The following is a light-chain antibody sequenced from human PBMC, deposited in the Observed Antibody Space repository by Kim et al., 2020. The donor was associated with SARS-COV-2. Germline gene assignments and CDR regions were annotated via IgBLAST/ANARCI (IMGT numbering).Light chain of an antibody. Sequence: DIQMTQSLSSVSASVGDTVTITCRASQGISRWLAWYQQKPEKAPKLLIYATYTLQSGVPSRVSGSGSGTEFTLTITYLQPEDSAAYYCQQSNGVPLTFGGGTKLEI. J-gene: IGKJ4*01. CDR3: QQSNGVPLT. CDR2: ATY. V-gene: IGKV1D-12*01. CDR1: QGISRW.